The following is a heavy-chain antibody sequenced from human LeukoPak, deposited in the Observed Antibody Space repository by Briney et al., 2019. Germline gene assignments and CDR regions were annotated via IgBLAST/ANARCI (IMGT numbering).Heavy chain of an antibody. CDR1: GGSISSYY. V-gene: IGHV4-59*06. CDR2: IYYSGST. D-gene: IGHD3-10*01. Sequence: SETLSLTCTVSGGSISSYYWSWIRQHPGKGLEWIGYIYYSGSTYYNPSLKSRVTISVDTSKNQFSLKLSSVTAADTAVYYCARASYYGSGSYSLVPYYYYGMDVWGQGTTVTVSS. J-gene: IGHJ6*02. CDR3: ARASYYGSGSYSLVPYYYYGMDV.